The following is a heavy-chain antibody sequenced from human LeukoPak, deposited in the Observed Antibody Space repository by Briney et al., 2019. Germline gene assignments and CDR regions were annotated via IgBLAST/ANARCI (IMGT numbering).Heavy chain of an antibody. D-gene: IGHD3-10*01. Sequence: TPSETLSLTCAVYGGSFSGYYWSWIRQPPGKGLEWVGEINHSGSTNYNPSLKSRVTISVDTTNNQFSLKLSSVIAADTAVYYCARGGAELLWFGKQNPYYFDYWDQGTLVTVSS. V-gene: IGHV4-34*01. J-gene: IGHJ4*02. CDR1: GGSFSGYY. CDR2: INHSGST. CDR3: ARGGAELLWFGKQNPYYFDY.